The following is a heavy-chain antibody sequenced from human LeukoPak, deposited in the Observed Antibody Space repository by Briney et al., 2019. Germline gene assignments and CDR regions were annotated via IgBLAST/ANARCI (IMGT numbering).Heavy chain of an antibody. CDR3: ARDERDGGDTAMLGANNWFDP. V-gene: IGHV1-46*01. Sequence: GASVKVSCKASGYTFTSYYMHWVRQAPGQGLEWMGIINPSGFSTTYAQKFQGRVTMTRHPSKSTVYRELRSLRSEDTAVYYCARDERDGGDTAMLGANNWFDPWSQGTLVTVSS. CDR1: GYTFTSYY. J-gene: IGHJ5*02. CDR2: INPSGFST. D-gene: IGHD5-18*01.